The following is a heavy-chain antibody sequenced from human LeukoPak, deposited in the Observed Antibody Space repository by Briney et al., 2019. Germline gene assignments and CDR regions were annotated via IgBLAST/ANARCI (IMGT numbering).Heavy chain of an antibody. J-gene: IGHJ4*02. Sequence: GGSLRFSCAASGFTVSSNYMSWVRQAPGKGLEWVSVIYSGGSTYYADSVKGRFTISRDNSKNTLYLQMNSLRAEDTAVYYCARDGGNPYCGGDCYGLYWGQGTLVTVSS. CDR2: IYSGGST. CDR1: GFTVSSNY. CDR3: ARDGGNPYCGGDCYGLY. V-gene: IGHV3-66*01. D-gene: IGHD2-21*02.